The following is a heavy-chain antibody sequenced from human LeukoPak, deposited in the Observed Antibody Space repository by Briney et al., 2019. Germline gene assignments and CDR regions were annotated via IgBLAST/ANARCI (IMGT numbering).Heavy chain of an antibody. D-gene: IGHD3-22*01. V-gene: IGHV3-43D*04. CDR2: ISWDGGST. J-gene: IGHJ4*02. Sequence: GGSLRLSCAASGFTFDDYAMHWVRQAPGKGLEWVSLISWDGGSTYYADSVKGRFTISRDNSKNSLYLQMNSLRTEDTALYYCAKDPYYYDSSGYLDYWGQGTLSPSPQ. CDR1: GFTFDDYA. CDR3: AKDPYYYDSSGYLDY.